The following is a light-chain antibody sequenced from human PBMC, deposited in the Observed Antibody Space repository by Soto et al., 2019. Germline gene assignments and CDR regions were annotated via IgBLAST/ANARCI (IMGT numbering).Light chain of an antibody. V-gene: IGLV1-40*01. CDR1: SSNIGTRYD. Sequence: QSVLTQPPSVSRAPGQRVTISCTGSSSNIGTRYDVHWYQQLPGTAPKLLIYANSNRPSGVPDRFSGSKSGTSASLAITGLQAEDEANYYCQSYDSSLSGVVFGGGTKLTFL. CDR3: QSYDSSLSGVV. CDR2: ANS. J-gene: IGLJ2*01.